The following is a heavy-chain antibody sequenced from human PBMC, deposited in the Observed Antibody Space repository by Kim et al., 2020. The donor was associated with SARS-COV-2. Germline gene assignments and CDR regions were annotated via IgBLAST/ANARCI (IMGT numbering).Heavy chain of an antibody. CDR3: AKVPRAAAGFFFQH. CDR1: GFTFSSYG. J-gene: IGHJ1*01. D-gene: IGHD6-13*01. V-gene: IGHV3-30*18. CDR2: ISYDGSNK. Sequence: GGSLRLSCAASGFTFSSYGMHWVRQAPGKGLEWVAVISYDGSNKYYADSVKGRFTISRDNSKNTLYLQMNSLRAEDTAVYYCAKVPRAAAGFFFQHWGQGTLVTVSS.